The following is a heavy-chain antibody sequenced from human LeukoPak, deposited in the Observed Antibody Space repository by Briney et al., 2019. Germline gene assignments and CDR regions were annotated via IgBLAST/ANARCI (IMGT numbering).Heavy chain of an antibody. V-gene: IGHV1-2*06. J-gene: IGHJ4*02. CDR2: ISPNSGAT. D-gene: IGHD4/OR15-4a*01. CDR3: ARDLWGWGSDYLDY. Sequence: ASVKVSCKASGYTFTDYYVHWVRLVPGQGLEWMGRISPNSGATNYAEKFRGRVTMAGDTSINTVYMEMSSLRSDDTAVYYCARDLWGWGSDYLDYWGQGTLVTVSS. CDR1: GYTFTDYY.